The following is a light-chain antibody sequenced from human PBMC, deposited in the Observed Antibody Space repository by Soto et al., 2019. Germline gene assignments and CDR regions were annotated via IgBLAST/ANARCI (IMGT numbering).Light chain of an antibody. CDR1: QSISSW. V-gene: IGKV1-5*03. CDR2: KAS. Sequence: DLQMTQSPSTLSASVGDRVTITCRASQSISSWLAWYQQKPGKAPKLLIYKASSLESGVPSRFSGSGSGTEFTLTISSLQPDDFATYYCQQYNSYSHVTFGQGTKVEIK. CDR3: QQYNSYSHVT. J-gene: IGKJ1*01.